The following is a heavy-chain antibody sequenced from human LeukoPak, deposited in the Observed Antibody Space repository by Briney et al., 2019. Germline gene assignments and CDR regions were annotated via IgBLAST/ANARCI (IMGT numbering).Heavy chain of an antibody. CDR3: AADYYDSSGHAIDAFDI. V-gene: IGHV5-51*01. D-gene: IGHD3-22*01. CDR1: GYSFTSYW. CDR2: IYPGDSDT. Sequence: GESLKISCKGSGYSFTSYWIGWVRQMPGKGLEWMAIIYPGDSDTRYSPSFQGQVTISADKSISTAYLQWSSLKASDTAMYYCAADYYDSSGHAIDAFDIWGQGTMVTVSS. J-gene: IGHJ3*02.